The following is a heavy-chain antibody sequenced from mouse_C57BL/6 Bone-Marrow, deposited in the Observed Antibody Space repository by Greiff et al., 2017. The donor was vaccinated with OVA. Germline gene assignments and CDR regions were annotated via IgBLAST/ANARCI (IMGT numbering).Heavy chain of an antibody. CDR2: IYPRSGNT. CDR1: GYTFTSYG. J-gene: IGHJ3*01. CDR3: ARWRWGTAY. Sequence: QVQLKQSGAELARPGASVKLSCKASGYTFTSYGISWVKQRPGQGLEWIGEIYPRSGNTYYNEKFKGKATLTADKSSSTAYMELRSLTSEDSAVYFCARWRWGTAYWGQGTLVTVSA. D-gene: IGHD2-3*01. V-gene: IGHV1-81*01.